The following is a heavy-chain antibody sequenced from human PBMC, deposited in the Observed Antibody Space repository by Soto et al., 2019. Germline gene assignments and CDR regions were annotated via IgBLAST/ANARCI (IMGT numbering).Heavy chain of an antibody. CDR3: ARDRRDGYNFYFDY. V-gene: IGHV4-59*01. CDR1: GGSISSYY. J-gene: IGHJ4*02. D-gene: IGHD5-12*01. CDR2: IYYSGST. Sequence: KPSETLSLTCTVSGGSISSYYWSWIRQPPGKGLEWIGYIYYSGSTNYNPSLKSRVTISVDTSKNQFSLKLSSVTAADTAVYYCARDRRDGYNFYFDYWGQGTLVTVSS.